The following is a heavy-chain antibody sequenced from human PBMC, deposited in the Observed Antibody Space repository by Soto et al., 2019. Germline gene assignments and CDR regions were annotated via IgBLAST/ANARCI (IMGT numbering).Heavy chain of an antibody. CDR2: INSDGSST. Sequence: EVQLVESGGGLLQPGGSLRLSCAVSGSTFSNDWMHWVRQAPGKGLVWVSHINSDGSSTNYADFVKGRFTIARDNAKNTVYLQRNSLRVEDTAVYYCPRDRSYSLDVWGQGTRVTVSS. CDR3: PRDRSYSLDV. J-gene: IGHJ6*01. CDR1: GSTFSNDW. V-gene: IGHV3-74*01.